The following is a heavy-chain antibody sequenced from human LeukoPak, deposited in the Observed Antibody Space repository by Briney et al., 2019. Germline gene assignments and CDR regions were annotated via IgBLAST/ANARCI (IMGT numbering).Heavy chain of an antibody. CDR1: GFTFSSYG. CDR3: AKDRGYCSGGSCYYFDY. Sequence: GGSLRLSCAASGFTFSSYGMHWVRQAPGKGLEWVAFIRYDGSNKYYADSVKGRFTISRDNSKNTLYLQMNSLRAEDTAVYYCAKDRGYCSGGSCYYFDYWGQGTLVTVSS. J-gene: IGHJ4*02. V-gene: IGHV3-30*02. CDR2: IRYDGSNK. D-gene: IGHD2-15*01.